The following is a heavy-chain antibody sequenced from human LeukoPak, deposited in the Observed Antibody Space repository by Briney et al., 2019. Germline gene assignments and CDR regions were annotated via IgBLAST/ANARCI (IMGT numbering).Heavy chain of an antibody. CDR1: GGSISSYY. J-gene: IGHJ4*02. Sequence: SETLSLTCTVSGGSISSYYWSWIRQPPGKGLEWIGYIYYSGSTNDNPSLKSRVTISVDTSKNQFSLKLSSVTAADTAVYYCARVKTDIVVVPAATLFDYWGQGTLVTVSS. CDR2: IYYSGST. D-gene: IGHD2-2*01. CDR3: ARVKTDIVVVPAATLFDY. V-gene: IGHV4-59*01.